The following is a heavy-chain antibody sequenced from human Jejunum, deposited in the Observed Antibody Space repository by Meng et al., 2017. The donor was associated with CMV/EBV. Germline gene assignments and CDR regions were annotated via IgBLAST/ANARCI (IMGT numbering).Heavy chain of an antibody. CDR3: VRHGDCSSGSCYYHWFDP. CDR2: IYNYGGT. V-gene: IGHV4-59*08. D-gene: IGHD2-2*01. J-gene: IGHJ5*02. Sequence: QRQRLCPRLVNPSQSLSLAVSVSCVSINTYYWEWIRQSPGKGLEWIRNIYNYGGTYYNPSLKSRVTISTDTSKNEFSLRLKSVTAADTAVYYCVRHGDCSSGSCYYHWFDPWGQGSLVTVSS. CDR1: CVSINTYY.